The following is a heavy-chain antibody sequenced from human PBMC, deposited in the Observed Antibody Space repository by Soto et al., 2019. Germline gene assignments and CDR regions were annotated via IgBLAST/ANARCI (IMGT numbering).Heavy chain of an antibody. CDR3: ARQLTLRGFYSYYYMDV. Sequence: QLQLQGSGPGLVKPSETLSLTCTVSGGSISSSSYYWGWIRQPPGKGLEWIGTIHYSGSTYYNPSLKSRVTISADTSNNQFSLKLSSVTAADTAVYYYARQLTLRGFYSYYYMDVWGKGTTATVSS. CDR2: IHYSGST. V-gene: IGHV4-39*01. CDR1: GGSISSSSYY. J-gene: IGHJ6*03.